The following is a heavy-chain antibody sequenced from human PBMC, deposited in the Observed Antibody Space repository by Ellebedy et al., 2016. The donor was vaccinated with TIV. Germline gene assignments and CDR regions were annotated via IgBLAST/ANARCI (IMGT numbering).Heavy chain of an antibody. CDR3: AKGSGNYYGTDY. J-gene: IGHJ4*02. CDR1: GFTFSDYD. CDR2: IRYDGSNK. Sequence: PGGSLRLSCAASGFTFSDYDMHWVRQAPGKGLERVAFIRYDGSNKYYADSVRGRFTISRDNSKNTLYLQMNSLRTEDTALYYCAKGSGNYYGTDYWGQGTLVTVSS. V-gene: IGHV3-30*02. D-gene: IGHD1-26*01.